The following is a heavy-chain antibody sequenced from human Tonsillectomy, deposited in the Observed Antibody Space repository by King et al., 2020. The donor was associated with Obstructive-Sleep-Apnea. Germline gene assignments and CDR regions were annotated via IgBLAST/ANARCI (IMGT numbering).Heavy chain of an antibody. J-gene: IGHJ2*01. CDR2: IYWDDDK. D-gene: IGHD4-11*01. CDR1: GFSLSTSGVG. Sequence: TLKESGPTLVKPTQTLTLTCTISGFSLSTSGVGVGWIRQPPGKALEWLALIYWDDDKRFSPSLESRLTITRDASKNQVVLTMTNMDPVDTATYYCALHTVGNVRDYWYFVLWGRGTPVTVSS. V-gene: IGHV2-5*02. CDR3: ALHTVGNVRDYWYFVL.